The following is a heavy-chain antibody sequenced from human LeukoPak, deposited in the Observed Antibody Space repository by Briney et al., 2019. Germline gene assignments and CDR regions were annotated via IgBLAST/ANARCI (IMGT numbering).Heavy chain of an antibody. CDR1: GGSISSGSYY. D-gene: IGHD3-10*01. V-gene: IGHV4-61*02. Sequence: SQTLSLTCTVSGGSISSGSYYWSWLRQPAGKGLEWIGRIYTSGSTNYNPSLQSRVTISVDTSKHNFSLKLSSVTAADTAVYYCARYTSMVAFHAHGFDIWGQGTMVTVSS. CDR2: IYTSGST. J-gene: IGHJ3*02. CDR3: ARYTSMVAFHAHGFDI.